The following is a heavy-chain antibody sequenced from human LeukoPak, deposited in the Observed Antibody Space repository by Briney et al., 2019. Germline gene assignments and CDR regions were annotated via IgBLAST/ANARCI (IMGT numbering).Heavy chain of an antibody. V-gene: IGHV4-59*01. CDR1: GGSISSYY. D-gene: IGHD1-26*01. CDR3: ARSSGSYFDY. J-gene: IGHJ4*02. Sequence: SETLSLTCTVSGGSISSYYWSWIRQPPGKGLEWIAYVYYSGSTNYNPSLKSRVTISIDTSKNQFSLKLSSVTAADTAVYYCARSSGSYFDYWGQGTLVTVSS. CDR2: VYYSGST.